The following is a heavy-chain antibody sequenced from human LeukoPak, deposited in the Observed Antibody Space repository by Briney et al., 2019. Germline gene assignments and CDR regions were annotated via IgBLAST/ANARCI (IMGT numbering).Heavy chain of an antibody. J-gene: IGHJ4*02. V-gene: IGHV1-18*01. CDR3: ARDVDFWSGYSLFDY. CDR2: ISAYNGNT. Sequence: ASVKVSCKASGYTFTSYGISWVRQAPGQGLEWMGWISAYNGNTNYAQKLQGRVTMTTDTSTSTAYMELRSPRSDDTAVYYCARDVDFWSGYSLFDYWGQGTLVTVSS. CDR1: GYTFTSYG. D-gene: IGHD3-3*01.